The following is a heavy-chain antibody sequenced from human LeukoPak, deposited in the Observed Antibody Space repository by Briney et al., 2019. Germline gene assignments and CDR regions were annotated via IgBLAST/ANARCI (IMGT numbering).Heavy chain of an antibody. CDR2: IRGST. Sequence: GGSLRLSCSASGFTFNNYAMSWVRQAPGKGLEWVSLIRGSTYYADSVKGRFTISRDNFQNTLYLQMNGLRAEDTALYYCAKDLGGSTDYWGQGTLVTVSS. CDR3: AKDLGGSTDY. J-gene: IGHJ4*02. D-gene: IGHD5-12*01. V-gene: IGHV3-23*01. CDR1: GFTFNNYA.